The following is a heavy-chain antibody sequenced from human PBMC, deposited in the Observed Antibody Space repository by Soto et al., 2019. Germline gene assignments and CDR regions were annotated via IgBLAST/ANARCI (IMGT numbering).Heavy chain of an antibody. CDR1: GCTFSSYG. J-gene: IGHJ1*01. V-gene: IGHV3-33*01. CDR2: IWYDGSSE. Sequence: GGSLILSCAASGCTFSSYGMHWVRQAPGKGLEGVAVIWYDGSSEYYEASVKGRFTTSRDNSKNTVYLHMNSLRAEDTAVYYCARAHISEATQVGYFQHWGQGTLVTVSS. CDR3: ARAHISEATQVGYFQH. D-gene: IGHD2-21*01.